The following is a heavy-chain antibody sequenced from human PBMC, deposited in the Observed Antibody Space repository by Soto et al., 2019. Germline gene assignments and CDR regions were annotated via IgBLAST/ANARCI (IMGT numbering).Heavy chain of an antibody. Sequence: PGGSLRLSCAASGFTFSSYAMSWVRQAPGKGLEWVSAISGSGGSTYYADSVKGRFTISRDNSKNTLYLQMNSLRAEDTAVYYCANSLAYYYASSGYYWAYWGQGTLVTVSS. D-gene: IGHD3-22*01. J-gene: IGHJ4*02. V-gene: IGHV3-23*01. CDR1: GFTFSSYA. CDR2: ISGSGGST. CDR3: ANSLAYYYASSGYYWAY.